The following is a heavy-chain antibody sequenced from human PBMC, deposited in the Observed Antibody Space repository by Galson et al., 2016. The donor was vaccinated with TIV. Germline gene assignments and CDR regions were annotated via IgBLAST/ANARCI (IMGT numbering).Heavy chain of an antibody. Sequence: SLRLSCAASGFTFSGYSMDWVRQAPGKGLEWLSYISSGRSSTIHYADSVKGRFTISRDNARNSLHLQMTSLRAEDTAVYYCARDRSGYTYRYESAYFDLWGRGTLVVVSS. V-gene: IGHV3-48*01. CDR3: ARDRSGYTYRYESAYFDL. D-gene: IGHD5-18*01. CDR1: GFTFSGYS. J-gene: IGHJ2*01. CDR2: ISSGRSSTI.